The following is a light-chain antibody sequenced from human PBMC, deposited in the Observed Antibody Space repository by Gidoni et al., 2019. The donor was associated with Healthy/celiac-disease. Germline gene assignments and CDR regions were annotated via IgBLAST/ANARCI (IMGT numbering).Light chain of an antibody. CDR1: SLRSYY. V-gene: IGLV3-19*01. J-gene: IGLJ2*01. CDR3: NSRDSSGNHLDVV. Sequence: SSELPQDPAVSVALGQKVRITCPGASLRSYYARWYQQKQGQAPGLVIYSKNYRPSGIPDRFSGSSSGNTASLTITGAQAEDEADYYCNSRDSSGNHLDVVFGGGTKLTVL. CDR2: SKN.